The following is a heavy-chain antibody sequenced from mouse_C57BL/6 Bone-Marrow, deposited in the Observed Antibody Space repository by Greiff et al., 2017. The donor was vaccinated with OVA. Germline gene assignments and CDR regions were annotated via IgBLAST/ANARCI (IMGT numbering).Heavy chain of an antibody. Sequence: DVKLQESGPELVKPGASVKMSCKASGYTFTDYNMHWVKQSHGKSLEWIGYINPNNGGTSYNQKFKGKATLTVNKSSSTAYMELRSLTSEDSAVYYCAIYGSSRDYWGQGTTLTVSS. J-gene: IGHJ2*01. CDR3: AIYGSSRDY. V-gene: IGHV1-22*01. CDR1: GYTFTDYN. CDR2: INPNNGGT. D-gene: IGHD1-1*01.